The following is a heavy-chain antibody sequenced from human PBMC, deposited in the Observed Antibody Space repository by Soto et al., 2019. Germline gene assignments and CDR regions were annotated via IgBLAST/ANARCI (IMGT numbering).Heavy chain of an antibody. D-gene: IGHD2-15*01. Sequence: SETLSLTCAVYGGSFSGYYWSWIRQPPGKGLEWIGEINHSGSTNYNPSLKSRVTISVDTSKNQFSLKLSSVTAADTAVYYCARGRKGARKTSRVAASFNWFDPWGQGTLVTVSS. CDR3: ARGRKGARKTSRVAASFNWFDP. CDR2: INHSGST. CDR1: GGSFSGYY. V-gene: IGHV4-34*01. J-gene: IGHJ5*02.